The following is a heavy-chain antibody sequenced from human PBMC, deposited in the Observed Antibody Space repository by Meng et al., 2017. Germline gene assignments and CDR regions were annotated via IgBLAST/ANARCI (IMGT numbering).Heavy chain of an antibody. D-gene: IGHD4-17*01. CDR1: RFTFTTYT. J-gene: IGHJ4*02. CDR2: ITTTVTYI. CDR3: ARGYLRCLPISIAY. V-gene: IGHV3-21*01. Sequence: ASRFTFTTYTINWVRQAPGKGLEWVSSITTTVTYIYCPDSLKGRFTISRDSAKNSLYLQMNSLRAEDTAMSYCARGYLRCLPISIAYWGQGTLVTVSS.